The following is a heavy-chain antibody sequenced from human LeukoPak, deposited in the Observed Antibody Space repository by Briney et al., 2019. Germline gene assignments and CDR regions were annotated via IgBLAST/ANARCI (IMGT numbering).Heavy chain of an antibody. D-gene: IGHD1-26*01. Sequence: PGGSLRLSCAASGFTFSSYGMHWVRQAPSKGLEWVAVIWYDGSNKYYADSVKGRFTISRDNSKNTLYLQMNSLRAEDTAVYYCARDSYSGRDTPDYWGQGTLVTVSS. CDR1: GFTFSSYG. CDR3: ARDSYSGRDTPDY. J-gene: IGHJ4*02. V-gene: IGHV3-33*01. CDR2: IWYDGSNK.